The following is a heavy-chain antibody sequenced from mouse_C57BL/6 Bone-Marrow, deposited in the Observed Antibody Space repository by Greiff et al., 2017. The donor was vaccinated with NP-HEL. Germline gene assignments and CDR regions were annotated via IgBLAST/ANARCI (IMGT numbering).Heavy chain of an antibody. D-gene: IGHD1-1*01. Sequence: EVQLQQSGPELVKPGASVKISCKASGYTFTDYYMNWVKQSHGKSLEWIGDINPNNGGTSYNQKFKGKATLTVDKSSSTAYMELRSLTSEDSAVYYCAREEYYYGSSPYYYAMDYWGQGTSVTVSS. CDR1: GYTFTDYY. CDR3: AREEYYYGSSPYYYAMDY. CDR2: INPNNGGT. V-gene: IGHV1-26*01. J-gene: IGHJ4*01.